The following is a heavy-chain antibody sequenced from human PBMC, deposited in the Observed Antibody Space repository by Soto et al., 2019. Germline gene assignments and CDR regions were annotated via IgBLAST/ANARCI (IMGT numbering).Heavy chain of an antibody. CDR2: IYPGDSDT. CDR3: ASHRADYYDSSGLGAFVI. Sequence: GESLKISCKGSGYSFTSYWIGWVRQMPGKGLEWMGIIYPGDSDTRYSPSFQGQVTISADKSISTAYLQWSSLKAADTAMYYCASHRADYYDSSGLGAFVIWGQGTMLTVSS. V-gene: IGHV5-51*01. J-gene: IGHJ3*02. D-gene: IGHD3-22*01. CDR1: GYSFTSYW.